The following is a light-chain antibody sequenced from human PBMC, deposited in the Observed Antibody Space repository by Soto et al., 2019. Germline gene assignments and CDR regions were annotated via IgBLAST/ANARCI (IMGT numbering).Light chain of an antibody. CDR1: QSVSSGY. CDR2: GAS. CDR3: QQYGSSPPKNT. J-gene: IGKJ2*01. Sequence: EIVLTQSPGTLSLSPGERATLSCRASQSVSSGYLAWYQQKPGQAPRLLIYGASSRATGNLDRFSGSGSGTDSTLTISRQQPEDFAMYYCQQYGSSPPKNTFGQRTKMEIK. V-gene: IGKV3-20*01.